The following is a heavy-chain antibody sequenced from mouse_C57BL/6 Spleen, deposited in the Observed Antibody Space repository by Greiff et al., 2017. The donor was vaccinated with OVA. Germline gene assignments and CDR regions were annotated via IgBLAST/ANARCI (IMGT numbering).Heavy chain of an antibody. J-gene: IGHJ2*01. V-gene: IGHV1-61*01. Sequence: QVQLQQPGAELVRPGSSVKLSCKASGYTFTSYWMDWVKQRPGQGLEWIGNIYPSDSETHYNQKFKDKATLTVDKSSSTAYMQLSSLTSEDSAVYYCAREDYGSLYYWGQGTTLTVSS. CDR1: GYTFTSYW. CDR2: IYPSDSET. D-gene: IGHD1-1*01. CDR3: AREDYGSLYY.